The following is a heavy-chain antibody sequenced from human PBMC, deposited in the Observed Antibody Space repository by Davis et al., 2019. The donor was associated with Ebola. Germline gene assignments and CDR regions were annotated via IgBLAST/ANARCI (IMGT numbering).Heavy chain of an antibody. CDR1: GGSFSGYY. V-gene: IGHV4-34*01. Sequence: GSLRLSCAVYGGSFSGYYWSWIRQPPGKGLEWIGEINHSGSTNYNPSLKSRVTISVDTSKNQFSLKLSSVTAADTAVYYCARGLADYIWGSYRPDFDYWGQGTLVTVSS. CDR3: ARGLADYIWGSYRPDFDY. CDR2: INHSGST. J-gene: IGHJ4*02. D-gene: IGHD3-16*02.